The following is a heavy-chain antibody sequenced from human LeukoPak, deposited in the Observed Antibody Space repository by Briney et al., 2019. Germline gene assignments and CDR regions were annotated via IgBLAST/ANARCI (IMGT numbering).Heavy chain of an antibody. CDR3: ARDSSNSPSFDI. Sequence: ASVKVSCKASGYTFTSYYMHWVRQAPGQGLEWMGIINPSGGSTSYAQKFQGRVTMTRDTSTSTVYMELRSLRSGDTAVYYCARDSSNSPSFDIWGQGTMVTVSS. CDR2: INPSGGST. J-gene: IGHJ3*02. D-gene: IGHD6-13*01. V-gene: IGHV1-46*01. CDR1: GYTFTSYY.